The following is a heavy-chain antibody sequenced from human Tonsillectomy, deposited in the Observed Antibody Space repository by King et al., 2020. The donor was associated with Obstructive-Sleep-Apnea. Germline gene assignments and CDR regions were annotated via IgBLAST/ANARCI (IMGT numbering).Heavy chain of an antibody. Sequence: VQLVESGGGVVQPGRSLRLSCAASGFTFSSYAMHWVRQAPGKGLEWVAVISYDGSNKYYEDSVKGRFTISRDNSKNTLVLQMNSLRAEDTPVYYCARVRPRTTDDYYYYGMDVWGQGTTVTVSS. J-gene: IGHJ6*02. CDR2: ISYDGSNK. CDR3: ARVRPRTTDDYYYYGMDV. V-gene: IGHV3-30*04. CDR1: GFTFSSYA. D-gene: IGHD4-17*01.